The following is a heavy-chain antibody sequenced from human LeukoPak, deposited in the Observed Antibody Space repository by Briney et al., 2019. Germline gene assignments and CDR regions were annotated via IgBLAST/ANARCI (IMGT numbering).Heavy chain of an antibody. J-gene: IGHJ4*02. CDR2: IRKDGSDK. D-gene: IGHD7-27*01. Sequence: GGSLRLSCGASGFIFSRNGMHWVRQAPGKGLEWVAYIRKDGSDKYYADSVKGRFTISRDSSKNMVYLQMNSLRAEDTAVYYCAKDSNWAFDYWGQGTLVSVSS. CDR1: GFIFSRNG. CDR3: AKDSNWAFDY. V-gene: IGHV3-30*02.